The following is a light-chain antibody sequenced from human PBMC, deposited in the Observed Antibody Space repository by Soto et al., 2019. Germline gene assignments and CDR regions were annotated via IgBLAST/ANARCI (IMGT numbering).Light chain of an antibody. V-gene: IGKV3-20*01. Sequence: EIVLTQSPCTXSXXPXXXXXXXXRASQSVRSNYLAWYQQRPGQAPRLLIYGASNRAAGIPARFSGSGSGTDFTLTISRLEPEDFAVYYCQQYGGSRTFGQGTKVDI. CDR2: GAS. CDR1: QSVRSNY. CDR3: QQYGGSRT. J-gene: IGKJ1*01.